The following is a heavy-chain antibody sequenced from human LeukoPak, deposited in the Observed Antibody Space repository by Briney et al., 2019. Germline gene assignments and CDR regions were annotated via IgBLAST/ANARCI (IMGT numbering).Heavy chain of an antibody. CDR3: AKAPSPVLRFLEWLNGIDY. CDR2: ISGSGGST. D-gene: IGHD3-3*01. V-gene: IGHV3-23*01. J-gene: IGHJ4*02. Sequence: GGSLRLSCAASGFTFSSYAMSWVRQAPGKGLEWVSAISGSGGSTYYADSVKGRFTISRDNSKNTLYLQMNSLRAEDTAVYYCAKAPSPVLRFLEWLNGIDYWGQGTLVTVSS. CDR1: GFTFSSYA.